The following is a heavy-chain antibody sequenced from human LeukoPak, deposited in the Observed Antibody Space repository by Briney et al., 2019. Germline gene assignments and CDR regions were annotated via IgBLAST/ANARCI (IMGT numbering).Heavy chain of an antibody. Sequence: PSETLSLTCAVYGGSFSGYYWSWIRQPPGRGLEWIGEINHSGSTNYNPSLKSRVTISVDTSKNQFSLKLSSVTAADTAVYYCAGDGYYVWGSYRPNSRIYYFDYWSQGTLVTVSS. CDR2: INHSGST. D-gene: IGHD3-16*02. CDR3: AGDGYYVWGSYRPNSRIYYFDY. CDR1: GGSFSGYY. V-gene: IGHV4-34*01. J-gene: IGHJ4*02.